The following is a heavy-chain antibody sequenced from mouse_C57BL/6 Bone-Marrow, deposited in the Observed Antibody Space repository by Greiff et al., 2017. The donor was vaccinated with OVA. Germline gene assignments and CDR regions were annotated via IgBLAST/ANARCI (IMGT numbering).Heavy chain of an antibody. D-gene: IGHD1-1*02. CDR3: ASDLWWFDY. Sequence: VRLQQPGAELVKPGASVKLSCKASGYTFTSYWMHWVKQRPGQGLEWIGMIHPNSGSTNYNEKFKSKATLTVDKSSSTAYMQLSRLPSEDSAVYYCASDLWWFDYWGQGTTLTVSS. CDR2: IHPNSGST. V-gene: IGHV1-64*01. J-gene: IGHJ2*01. CDR1: GYTFTSYW.